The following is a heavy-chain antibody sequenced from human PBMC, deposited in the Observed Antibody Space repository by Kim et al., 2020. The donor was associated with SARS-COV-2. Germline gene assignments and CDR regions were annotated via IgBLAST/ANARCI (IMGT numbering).Heavy chain of an antibody. CDR2: ISYSGRT. J-gene: IGHJ4*02. CDR1: SASMSGYY. V-gene: IGHV4-59*13. D-gene: IGHD5-12*01. Sequence: SETLSLTCTVSSASMSGYYWSWLRQPPGKGLEWIGYISYSGRTNYNPSLKSRVTISVDTSKSQYSLNLNSVTAADTALYFCARGNGYHLYWGQGILVRASS. CDR3: ARGNGYHLY.